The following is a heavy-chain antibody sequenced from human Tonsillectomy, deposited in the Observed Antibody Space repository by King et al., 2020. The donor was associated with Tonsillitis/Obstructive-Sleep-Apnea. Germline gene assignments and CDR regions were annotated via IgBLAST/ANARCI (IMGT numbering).Heavy chain of an antibody. D-gene: IGHD2-15*01. CDR1: GFSVSSKF. V-gene: IGHV3-66*01. Sequence: VQLVESGGGLVQPGGSLRLSCAASGFSVSSKFMTWVRQAPGKGLEWVSVLYSGGGTYYADSVKGKFTISRDESKNTVFLQMNSLRAEDTAVYYCARGGVVGTDASKSPHYYMDGWGKGTTVTV. CDR3: ARGGVVGTDASKSPHYYMDG. J-gene: IGHJ6*03. CDR2: LYSGGGT.